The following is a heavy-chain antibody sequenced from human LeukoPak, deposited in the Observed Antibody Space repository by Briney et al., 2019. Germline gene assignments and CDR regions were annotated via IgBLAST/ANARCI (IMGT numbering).Heavy chain of an antibody. CDR1: GYSISSNYY. Sequence: PSETLSLTCAVSGYSISSNYYWGWIRQPPGKGLEWIGSIYHSGSTYYNPSLKSRVTISVGTSKNQFSLKLSSVTAADTAVYYCARGSYSNSDYWGQGTLVTVSS. CDR3: ARGSYSNSDY. CDR2: IYHSGST. J-gene: IGHJ4*02. D-gene: IGHD4-11*01. V-gene: IGHV4-38-2*01.